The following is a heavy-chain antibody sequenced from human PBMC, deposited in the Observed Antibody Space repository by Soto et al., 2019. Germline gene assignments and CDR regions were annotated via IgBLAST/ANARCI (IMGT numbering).Heavy chain of an antibody. V-gene: IGHV3-23*01. CDR3: TRERFDP. CDR1: EFTFSNYA. J-gene: IGHJ5*02. CDR2: ISDNGGTT. Sequence: GGSLRLSCAASEFTFSNYAMSWVRQAPGKGLEWVSSISDNGGTTYYADSVKGRFTISRDNAKNTLYLQMNSLRAEDTAVYYCTRERFDPWGQGTLVTVSS.